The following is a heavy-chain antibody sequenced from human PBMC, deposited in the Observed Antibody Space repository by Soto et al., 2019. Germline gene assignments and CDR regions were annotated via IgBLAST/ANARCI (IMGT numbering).Heavy chain of an antibody. CDR1: GYTFTRYG. D-gene: IGHD2-15*01. CDR3: AGDLTYGGKSGIFDY. V-gene: IGHV1-18*01. Sequence: QVQLVQSGAEVKKPGASVKVSCKASGYTFTRYGISWVRQAPGQGREWMGWISAYNGNTNYAQKLHARVTMTTDRATSTAYMELRSLRPDDTAVYYCAGDLTYGGKSGIFDYWGQGTLVTVSS. J-gene: IGHJ4*01. CDR2: ISAYNGNT.